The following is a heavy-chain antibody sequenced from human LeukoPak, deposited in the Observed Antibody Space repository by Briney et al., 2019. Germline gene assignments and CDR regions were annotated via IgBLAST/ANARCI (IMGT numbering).Heavy chain of an antibody. V-gene: IGHV1-8*01. CDR1: GYTFTTYD. Sequence: ASVKVSCLASGYTFTTYDINWVRQATGQGLEWMGWMNPNGGNTGYPQKFQSRVTMTRNTSISTAYMELSSLRSDDTAVYYCVYASSGIAFDVWGQGTVVTVPS. J-gene: IGHJ3*01. CDR3: VYASSGIAFDV. D-gene: IGHD2/OR15-2a*01. CDR2: MNPNGGNT.